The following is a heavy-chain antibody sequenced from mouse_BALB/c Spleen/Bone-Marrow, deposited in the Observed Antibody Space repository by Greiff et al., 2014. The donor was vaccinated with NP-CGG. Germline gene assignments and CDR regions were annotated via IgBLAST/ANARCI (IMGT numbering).Heavy chain of an antibody. J-gene: IGHJ2*01. CDR3: ARGGNYRFDY. CDR2: IYPGDGDT. CDR1: GYAFSSSW. Sequence: VQLQQSGPELVKPGASVKISCKASGYAFSSSWMNWVKQRPGQGLEWIGRIYPGDGDTNYNGKFKGKATLTADKSSSTAYMQHSSLTSVDSAVYCYARGGNYRFDYWGQGTALTVSS. D-gene: IGHD2-1*01. V-gene: IGHV1-82*01.